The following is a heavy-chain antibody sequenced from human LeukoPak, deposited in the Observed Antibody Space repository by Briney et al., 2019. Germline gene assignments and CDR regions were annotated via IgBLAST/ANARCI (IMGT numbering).Heavy chain of an antibody. Sequence: SETLSLTCAAYGGSFSGYYWSWIRQPPGKGLEWIGEINHSGSTNYNPSLKSRVTISVDTSKNQFSLKLSSVTAADTAVYYCARTNVGATLDYWGQGTLVTVSS. CDR3: ARTNVGATLDY. J-gene: IGHJ4*02. V-gene: IGHV4-34*01. CDR1: GGSFSGYY. CDR2: INHSGST. D-gene: IGHD1-26*01.